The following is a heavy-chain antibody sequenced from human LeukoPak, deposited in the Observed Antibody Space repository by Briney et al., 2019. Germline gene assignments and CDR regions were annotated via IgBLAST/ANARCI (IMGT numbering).Heavy chain of an antibody. Sequence: GASVKVSCKASGYTFTGYYMHWVRQAPGQGLEWMGWINPNSGGTNYAQXFQGXVTMTRDTSISTAYMELSRLRSDDTAVYYCARDRVGATSLFGYWGQGTLVTVSS. J-gene: IGHJ4*02. CDR2: INPNSGGT. CDR3: ARDRVGATSLFGY. CDR1: GYTFTGYY. V-gene: IGHV1-2*02. D-gene: IGHD1-26*01.